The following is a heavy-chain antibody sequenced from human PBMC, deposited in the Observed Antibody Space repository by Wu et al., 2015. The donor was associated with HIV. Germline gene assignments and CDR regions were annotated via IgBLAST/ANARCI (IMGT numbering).Heavy chain of an antibody. CDR1: GYNFNGYY. J-gene: IGHJ3*02. CDR2: INPNSGGT. CDR3: ARDRRYSYAGDYGGKSDAFDI. D-gene: IGHD4-23*01. V-gene: IGHV1-2*02. Sequence: QVQLEQSGAEVKKPGASVKVSCKASGYNFNGYYMHWVRQAPGQGLEWMGWINPNSGGTNYAQKFQGRVTMTRDTSISTAYMELSRLRSDDTAVYYCARDRRYSYAGDYGGKSDAFDIWGQGTMVTVSS.